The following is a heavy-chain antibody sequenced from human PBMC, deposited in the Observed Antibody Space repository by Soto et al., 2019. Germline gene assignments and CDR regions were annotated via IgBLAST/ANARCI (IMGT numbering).Heavy chain of an antibody. CDR3: ARAHYYDSSGYYWAFDY. Sequence: GSLRLSCAASGFTFSSYEMNWVRQAPGKGLEWVSYISSSGSTIYYADSVKGRFTISRDNAKNSLYLQMNSLRAEDTAVYYCARAHYYDSSGYYWAFDYWGQGTLVTAPQ. D-gene: IGHD3-22*01. CDR2: ISSSGSTI. J-gene: IGHJ4*02. CDR1: GFTFSSYE. V-gene: IGHV3-48*03.